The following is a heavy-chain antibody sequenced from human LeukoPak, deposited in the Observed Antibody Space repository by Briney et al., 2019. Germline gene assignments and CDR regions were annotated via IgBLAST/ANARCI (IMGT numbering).Heavy chain of an antibody. V-gene: IGHV3-30*04. Sequence: GGSLRLSCAVSGFTFSSYAMHWVRQAPGKGLEWVAVISFDESNKYYADSVKGRFTISRDNSKNTLYLQMNSLRAEDTAVYYCARDRKGSYGHYYYYYMDVWGKGTTVTISS. CDR2: ISFDESNK. D-gene: IGHD5-18*01. CDR3: ARDRKGSYGHYYYYYMDV. CDR1: GFTFSSYA. J-gene: IGHJ6*03.